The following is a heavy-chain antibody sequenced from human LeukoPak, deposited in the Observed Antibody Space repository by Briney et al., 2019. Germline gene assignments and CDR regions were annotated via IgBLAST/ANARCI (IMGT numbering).Heavy chain of an antibody. D-gene: IGHD3-10*01. CDR2: INHSGST. Sequence: SETLSLTCAVYGGSFSGYYWSWIRQPPGKGLEWIGEINHSGSTNYNPSLKSRVTISVDTSKNQFSLKLSSVTAADTAVYYCARNPIGGSGKIFDYWGQGTLVTVSS. J-gene: IGHJ4*02. CDR3: ARNPIGGSGKIFDY. V-gene: IGHV4-34*01. CDR1: GGSFSGYY.